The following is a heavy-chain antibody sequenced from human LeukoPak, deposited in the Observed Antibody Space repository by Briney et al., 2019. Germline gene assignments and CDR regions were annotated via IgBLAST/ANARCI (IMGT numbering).Heavy chain of an antibody. CDR2: IYYSGST. V-gene: IGHV4-39*01. Sequence: SETLSLTCTVSGGPISSRGHYWGWIRQPPGKGLEWIGSIYYSGSTYYNPSLKSRVTISVDTSKNQFSLRLSSVTAADTAVYYCARHGRLEQLVHPWGPGTLVTVSS. CDR3: ARHGRLEQLVHP. D-gene: IGHD6-6*01. CDR1: GGPISSRGHY. J-gene: IGHJ5*02.